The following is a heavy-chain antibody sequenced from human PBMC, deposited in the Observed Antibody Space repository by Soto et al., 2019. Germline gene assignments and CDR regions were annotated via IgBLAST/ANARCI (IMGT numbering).Heavy chain of an antibody. Sequence: QVQLQESGPGLVKPSETLSLICTVSNNSISSYYWSWIRQPPGKGLEWIGYIYDGGSTNYNPSLMSRVTISVDTSKTQVSRQMTSGTAAGTAVYYCAREGYCSGGRCYFSAFDMWGQGTMVTVSS. CDR2: IYDGGST. J-gene: IGHJ3*02. V-gene: IGHV4-59*01. D-gene: IGHD2-15*01. CDR1: NNSISSYY. CDR3: AREGYCSGGRCYFSAFDM.